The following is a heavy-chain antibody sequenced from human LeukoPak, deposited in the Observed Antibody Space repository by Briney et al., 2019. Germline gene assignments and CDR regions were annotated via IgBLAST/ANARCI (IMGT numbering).Heavy chain of an antibody. CDR3: ARAPSGWYYFDY. D-gene: IGHD6-19*01. J-gene: IGHJ4*02. Sequence: SETLSLTCAVCDGSMSSGDYYWSWIRQPPGKGLEWIGEINHSGSTNYNPSLKSRVTISVDTSKNQFSLKLSSVTAADTAVYYCARAPSGWYYFDYWGQGTLVTVSS. CDR1: DGSMSSGDYY. V-gene: IGHV4-34*01. CDR2: INHSGST.